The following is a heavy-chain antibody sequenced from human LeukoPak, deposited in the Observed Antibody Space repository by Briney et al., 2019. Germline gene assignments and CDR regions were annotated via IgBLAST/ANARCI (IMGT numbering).Heavy chain of an antibody. V-gene: IGHV6-1*01. Sequence: SQTLSLTCAISGDSVSSNSAAWNWIRQPPSRGLEWLGRTYYRSKWYNDYAVSVKSRITINPDTSKNQFSLQLNSVTPEDTAVYYCARDLEAAAAPFDYWGQGTLVTVSS. CDR2: TYYRSKWYN. CDR1: GDSVSSNSAA. CDR3: ARDLEAAAAPFDY. J-gene: IGHJ4*02. D-gene: IGHD6-13*01.